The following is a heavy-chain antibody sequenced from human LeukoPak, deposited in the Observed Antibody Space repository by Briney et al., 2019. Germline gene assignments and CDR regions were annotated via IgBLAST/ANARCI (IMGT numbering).Heavy chain of an antibody. Sequence: GGSLRLSCAASGFTVISNYMNWVRQAPGKGLEWVSTIYSGGSTNYADSVKGRFTISRDNSKNTLYLQMNSLRADDTAVYFCAKDMIGGEDYWGQGTLVTVSS. CDR2: IYSGGST. V-gene: IGHV3-66*01. CDR3: AKDMIGGEDY. J-gene: IGHJ4*02. D-gene: IGHD3-22*01. CDR1: GFTVISNY.